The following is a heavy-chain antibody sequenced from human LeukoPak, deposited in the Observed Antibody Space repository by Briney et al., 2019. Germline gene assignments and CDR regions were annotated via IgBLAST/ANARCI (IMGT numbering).Heavy chain of an antibody. D-gene: IGHD4-23*01. Sequence: SETLSLTCTVSVDSLSSYYCSWIRQTPGKGLEWIWYISNSGGTNHNPSLKSRVTISADTSKNQFSLKMTSVTAADTAVYFCARHGAGGSFDYWGRGTQVAVSS. CDR2: ISNSGGT. J-gene: IGHJ4*02. CDR3: ARHGAGGSFDY. V-gene: IGHV4-59*08. CDR1: VDSLSSYY.